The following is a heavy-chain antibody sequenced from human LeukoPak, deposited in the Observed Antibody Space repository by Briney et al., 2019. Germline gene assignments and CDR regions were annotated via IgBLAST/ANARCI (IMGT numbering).Heavy chain of an antibody. J-gene: IGHJ6*03. D-gene: IGHD6-6*01. V-gene: IGHV1-2*02. CDR3: ARDSSSSSDYYMDV. CDR2: INPNSGGT. Sequence: ASVKVSCKASGYTFTGYYMHWVRQAPGQGLEWMGWINPNSGGTNYAQKFQGGVTMTRDTSISTAYMELSRLRSDDTAVYYCARDSSSSSDYYMDVWGKGTTVTVSS. CDR1: GYTFTGYY.